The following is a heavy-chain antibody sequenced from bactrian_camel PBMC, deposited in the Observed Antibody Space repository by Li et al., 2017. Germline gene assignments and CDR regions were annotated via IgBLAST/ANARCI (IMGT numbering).Heavy chain of an antibody. CDR1: GLKYYIRYC. V-gene: IGHV3S28*01. J-gene: IGHJ4*01. CDR3: VADFSLCGLGTVVSMKY. D-gene: IGHD4*01. CDR2: IATGSGNT. Sequence: QLVESGGGSVQAGGSLDLSCKASGLKYYIRYCMGWFRQAPGKEREGVARIATGSGNTYYADSVKGRFTISQDNAKNTLYLEMNSLKPEDTAMYYCVADFSLCGLGTVVSMKYCGQGTQVTVS.